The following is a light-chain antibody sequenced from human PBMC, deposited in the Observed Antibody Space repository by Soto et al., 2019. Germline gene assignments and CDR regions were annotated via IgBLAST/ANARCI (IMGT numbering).Light chain of an antibody. CDR1: SSDVGGYNF. Sequence: QSALTQPPSASGSPGQSVTISCTGTSSDVGGYNFVSWYQHLPGKAPKLIIYDVGERPSGVPDRFSGSKSGNTASLTVSGLQAEDEADYYCSSYAGDNFYVFGPGNKVTVL. CDR2: DVG. J-gene: IGLJ1*01. V-gene: IGLV2-8*01. CDR3: SSYAGDNFYV.